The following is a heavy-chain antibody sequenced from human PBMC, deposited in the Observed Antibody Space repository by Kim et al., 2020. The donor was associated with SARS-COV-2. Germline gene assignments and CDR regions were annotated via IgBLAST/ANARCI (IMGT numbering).Heavy chain of an antibody. J-gene: IGHJ3*02. CDR2: ISGSGATT. CDR1: GFSFRAYA. V-gene: IGHV3-23*01. D-gene: IGHD5-18*01. Sequence: GGSLRLSCATSGFSFRAYAMSWVRQAPGKGPEWVSAISGSGATTHYADSVKGRFTISRDNSMNTLSLHMTSLRVEDTALYYCAKDGDTSTTRTDSLDIWGQGTRVTVSS. CDR3: AKDGDTSTTRTDSLDI.